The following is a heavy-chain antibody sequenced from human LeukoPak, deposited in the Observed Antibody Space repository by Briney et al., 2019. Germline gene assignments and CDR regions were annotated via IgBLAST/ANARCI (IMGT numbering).Heavy chain of an antibody. J-gene: IGHJ4*02. V-gene: IGHV3-30*18. CDR1: GFSFSTYA. D-gene: IGHD6-13*01. Sequence: GGSLRLSCAASGFSFSTYAMHWVRQAPGKGLECVAVISYDGSNKYYADSVKGRFTISRDNSKNTLYLQMNSLRAEDTAVYYCAKGPFPIAAAATTPFDYWGQGTLVTVSS. CDR3: AKGPFPIAAAATTPFDY. CDR2: ISYDGSNK.